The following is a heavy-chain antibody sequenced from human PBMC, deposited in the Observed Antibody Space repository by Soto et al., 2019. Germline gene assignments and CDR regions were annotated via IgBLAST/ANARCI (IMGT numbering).Heavy chain of an antibody. D-gene: IGHD5-18*01. CDR2: MNPNSGNT. V-gene: IGHV1-8*01. J-gene: IGHJ5*02. CDR3: ARRRYSYGYWFDP. CDR1: GYTFISYD. Sequence: ASVKVSCKASGYTFISYDINWVRQATGQGLEWMGWMNPNSGNTGYAQKFQGRVTMTRNTSISTAYMELSSLRSEDTAVYYCARRRYSYGYWFDPWGQGTLVTVSS.